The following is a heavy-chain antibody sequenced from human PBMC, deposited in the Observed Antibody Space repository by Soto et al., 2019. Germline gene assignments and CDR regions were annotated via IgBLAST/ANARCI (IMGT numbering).Heavy chain of an antibody. J-gene: IGHJ1*01. CDR2: IYPGDSDT. D-gene: IGHD6-13*01. CDR1: GYSFTSYW. Sequence: PGESLKISCKGSGYSFTSYWIGWVRQMPGKGLEWMGIIYPGDSDTRYSPSFQGQVTISADKSISTAYLQWSSLKASDTAMYYCARQGAWIAAASPEYFQHWGQGTLVTVSS. V-gene: IGHV5-51*01. CDR3: ARQGAWIAAASPEYFQH.